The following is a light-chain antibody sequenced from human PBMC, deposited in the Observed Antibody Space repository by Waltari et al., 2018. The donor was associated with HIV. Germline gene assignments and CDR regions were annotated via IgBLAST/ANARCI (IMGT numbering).Light chain of an antibody. CDR2: DVN. Sequence: QSALTQPRSVSGSPGQSVTISCTGTISEVAGYHYVTWYQQHPGKAPKLIICDVNNRPSGVPDRFSGSKSGNTASLTISGLQAEDEADYYCCSYGGSYTSVFGGGTQLTVL. CDR3: CSYGGSYTSV. CDR1: ISEVAGYHY. J-gene: IGLJ2*01. V-gene: IGLV2-11*01.